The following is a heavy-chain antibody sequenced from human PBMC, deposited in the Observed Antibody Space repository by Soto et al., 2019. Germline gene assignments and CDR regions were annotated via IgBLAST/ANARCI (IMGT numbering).Heavy chain of an antibody. V-gene: IGHV3-33*01. Sequence: QVHLVESGGGVVRPGRSLRLSSAASGFTFSDYGMHWVRQAPGRGLEWVAITWHDGDKESYAGSVKGRFIISRDNSKNTLYLQMNSLRDEDTAVYYCARGTGYHWNYLDDWGQGTLVTVSS. CDR3: ARGTGYHWNYLDD. CDR2: TWHDGDKE. D-gene: IGHD3-9*01. J-gene: IGHJ4*02. CDR1: GFTFSDYG.